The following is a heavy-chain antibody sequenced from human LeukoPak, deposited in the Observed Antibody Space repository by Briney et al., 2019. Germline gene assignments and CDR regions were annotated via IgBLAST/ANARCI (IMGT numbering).Heavy chain of an antibody. J-gene: IGHJ4*02. D-gene: IGHD4-17*01. CDR1: GGTFSSYA. CDR2: IIPIFGTA. Sequence: REASVKVSCKASGGTFSSYAISWVRQAPGQGLEWMGGIIPIFGTANYAQKFQGRVTITADESTSTAYMELSSLRSEDTAVYYCARAIYGDYLLHFDYWGQGTLVTVSS. V-gene: IGHV1-69*13. CDR3: ARAIYGDYLLHFDY.